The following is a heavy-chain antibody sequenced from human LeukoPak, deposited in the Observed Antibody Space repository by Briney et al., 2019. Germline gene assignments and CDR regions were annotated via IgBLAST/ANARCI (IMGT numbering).Heavy chain of an antibody. CDR2: INPNSGGT. D-gene: IGHD4-17*01. CDR1: GYTFTGYY. Sequence: GASVKVSCKASGYTFTGYYMHWVRQAPGQGLEWMGWINPNSGGTNYAQKFQGRVTMTRDTSISTACMELSRLRSDDTAVYYCARAGGVTTSPFDYWGQGTLVTVSS. J-gene: IGHJ4*02. V-gene: IGHV1-2*02. CDR3: ARAGGVTTSPFDY.